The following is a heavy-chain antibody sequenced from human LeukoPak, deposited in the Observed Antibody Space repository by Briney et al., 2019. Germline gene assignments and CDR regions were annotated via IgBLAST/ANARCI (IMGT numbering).Heavy chain of an antibody. V-gene: IGHV1-18*01. CDR1: GYTFTSYG. D-gene: IGHD5/OR15-5a*01. CDR3: ARDMTGVYARFDD. Sequence: GASVEVSCKASGYTFTSYGISWVRQAPGQGLEWMGWICAYNGNTNYAQKPPCRVTMTTDTSTSTAYMEPTSPRPDDTVVCHCARDMTGVYARFDDSGQGSMVTVSS. CDR2: ICAYNGNT. J-gene: IGHJ4*01.